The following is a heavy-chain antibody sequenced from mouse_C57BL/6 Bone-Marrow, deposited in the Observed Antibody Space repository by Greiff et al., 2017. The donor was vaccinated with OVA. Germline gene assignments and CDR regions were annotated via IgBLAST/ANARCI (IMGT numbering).Heavy chain of an antibody. J-gene: IGHJ3*01. CDR3: ARDYYGSSPAWFAY. V-gene: IGHV1-55*01. CDR2: IYPGSGST. CDR1: GYTFTSYW. D-gene: IGHD1-1*01. Sequence: QVQLQQSGAELVKPGASVKMSCKASGYTFTSYWITWVKQRPGQGLEWIGDIYPGSGSTNYNEKFKSKATLTVDTSSSTAYMQLSSLTSEDSAVYYCARDYYGSSPAWFAYWGQGTLVTVSA.